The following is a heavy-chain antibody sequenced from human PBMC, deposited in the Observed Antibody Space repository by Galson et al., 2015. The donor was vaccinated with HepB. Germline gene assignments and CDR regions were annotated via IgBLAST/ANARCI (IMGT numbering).Heavy chain of an antibody. D-gene: IGHD3-3*02. J-gene: IGHJ4*02. CDR2: LWSDGSKR. Sequence: SLRLSCAASGFTLSFYGMHWVRLPPGKGLEWVALLWSDGSKRYYADSVKGRFTISRDISKNTLYLQMDSLRVEDTAVYYCARDLSTLASEFWGQGTLVTVSS. CDR1: GFTLSFYG. CDR3: ARDLSTLASEF. V-gene: IGHV3-33*01.